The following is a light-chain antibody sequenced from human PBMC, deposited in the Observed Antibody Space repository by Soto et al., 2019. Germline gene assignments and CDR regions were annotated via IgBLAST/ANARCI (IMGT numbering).Light chain of an antibody. CDR2: DTT. CDR3: LLAYSGGRV. V-gene: IGLV7-46*01. J-gene: IGLJ2*01. Sequence: QAVVTQEPSLTVSPGGTVTLTCGSSDGPVTSNHYPYWYQQRPGQVPRTLIYDTTNRQSWAPARFSGSLVGVKAALTLSGAQPKDEADYYCLLAYSGGRVFGGGTQLTVL. CDR1: DGPVTSNHY.